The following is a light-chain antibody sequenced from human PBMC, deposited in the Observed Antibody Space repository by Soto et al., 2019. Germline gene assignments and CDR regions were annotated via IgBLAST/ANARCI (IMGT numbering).Light chain of an antibody. Sequence: EIVLTQSPGTLSLSPGKRATLSCRASQSVSSSYLAWYQQKPGQAPRLLIYGASSRATGIPDRFSGSGSGTDFTLTISRLEPEDFAVYYCQQYGSSPAITFGQGTRLEIK. J-gene: IGKJ5*01. CDR2: GAS. V-gene: IGKV3-20*01. CDR1: QSVSSSY. CDR3: QQYGSSPAIT.